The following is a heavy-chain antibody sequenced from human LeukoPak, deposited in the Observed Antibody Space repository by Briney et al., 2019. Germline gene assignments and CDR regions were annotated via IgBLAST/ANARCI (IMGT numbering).Heavy chain of an antibody. CDR1: GFTFSGSA. Sequence: GGSLRLSCAASGFTFSGSAMFWVRQTSGKGLEWVGRIRSKPNRYATAYAASVKDRVTISRDDSKNTAYLQMYSLKTEDTAVYYCTTLKTSATVATEWYFDLWGRGTLVTVSS. V-gene: IGHV3-73*01. J-gene: IGHJ2*01. D-gene: IGHD4-17*01. CDR3: TTLKTSATVATEWYFDL. CDR2: IRSKPNRYAT.